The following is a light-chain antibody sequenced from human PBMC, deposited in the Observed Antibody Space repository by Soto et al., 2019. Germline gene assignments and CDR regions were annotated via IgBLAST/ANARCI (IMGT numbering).Light chain of an antibody. V-gene: IGLV2-11*01. CDR1: SSDVGAYDL. CDR3: CSYADTYTV. CDR2: DVS. J-gene: IGLJ2*01. Sequence: QSVLTQPRSVSGSPGQSVTISCTGASSDVGAYDLVYWYQQHPDKAPKLMIYDVSKRPSGVPDRFSGSKSGNTASLTISGLQADDEADYYCCSYADTYTVFGGGTKVTVL.